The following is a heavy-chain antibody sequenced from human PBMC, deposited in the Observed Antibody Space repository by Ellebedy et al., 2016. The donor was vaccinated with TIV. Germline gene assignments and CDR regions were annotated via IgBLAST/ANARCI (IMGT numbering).Heavy chain of an antibody. J-gene: IGHJ4*02. Sequence: GESLKISXAASGFTFSSYGMHWVRQAPGKGLEWVAVISYDGSNKYYADSVKGRFTISRDNSKNTLYLQMNSLRAGDTAVYYCAKDIHVGPPDYWGQGTLVTVSS. CDR3: AKDIHVGPPDY. V-gene: IGHV3-30*18. CDR1: GFTFSSYG. CDR2: ISYDGSNK.